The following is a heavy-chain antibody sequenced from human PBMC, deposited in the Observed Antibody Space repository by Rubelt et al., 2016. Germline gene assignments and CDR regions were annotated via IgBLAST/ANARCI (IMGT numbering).Heavy chain of an antibody. CDR1: GGSFSGYY. CDR3: ASGSSEWLMDAFDI. V-gene: IGHV4-34*01. J-gene: IGHJ3*02. Sequence: QVQLQQWGAGLLKPSETLSLTCAVYGGSFSGYYWSWIRQPPGKGLEWIGEINHSGSTNYNPSLKSRVTSSVDTSKNQFSRRLGSVSAADTGVYYCASGSSEWLMDAFDIWGQGTMVTVSS. CDR2: INHSGST. D-gene: IGHD6-19*01.